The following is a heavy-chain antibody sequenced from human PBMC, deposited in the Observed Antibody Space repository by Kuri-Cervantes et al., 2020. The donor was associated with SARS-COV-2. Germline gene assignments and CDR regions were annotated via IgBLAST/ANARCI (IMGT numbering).Heavy chain of an antibody. CDR3: ARDPIDDYVWGSYRDDAFDI. D-gene: IGHD3-16*01. V-gene: IGHV3-21*01. CDR2: ISSSSSYI. Sequence: GGSLRLSCAASGFTFRSYSMNWVRQAPGKGLEWVSSISSSSSYIYYADTVKGRFTISRDNAKNSLYLQMNSLRAEDTAVYYCARDPIDDYVWGSYRDDAFDIWGQGTMVTVSS. J-gene: IGHJ3*02. CDR1: GFTFRSYS.